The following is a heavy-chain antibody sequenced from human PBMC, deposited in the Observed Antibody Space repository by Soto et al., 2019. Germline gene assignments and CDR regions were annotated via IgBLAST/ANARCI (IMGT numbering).Heavy chain of an antibody. Sequence: SETLSLTCNVSGGPIKTGDYYWNWIRQPPGKGLEWIGYVFYSGATNYSPSLKSRAAIPMDTSKNQFSLSLTSVTAADTAVYYCARAGFSYGHLLFWGQGIRVTVSS. D-gene: IGHD3-10*01. V-gene: IGHV4-30-4*01. CDR3: ARAGFSYGHLLF. CDR1: GGPIKTGDYY. J-gene: IGHJ4*02. CDR2: VFYSGAT.